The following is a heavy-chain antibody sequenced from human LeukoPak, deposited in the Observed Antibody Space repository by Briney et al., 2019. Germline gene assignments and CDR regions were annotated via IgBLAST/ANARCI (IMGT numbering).Heavy chain of an antibody. CDR3: ARGGGNFDY. Sequence: GGSLRLPCAASEFTFSSYTINWVRQAPGKGLEWVSSISSTSTYISYADSVKGRFTISRDNAKNSLYLQMNSLRAEDTAVYYCARGGGNFDYWGQGTLVTVSS. D-gene: IGHD2-15*01. V-gene: IGHV3-21*01. CDR2: ISSTSTYI. J-gene: IGHJ4*02. CDR1: EFTFSSYT.